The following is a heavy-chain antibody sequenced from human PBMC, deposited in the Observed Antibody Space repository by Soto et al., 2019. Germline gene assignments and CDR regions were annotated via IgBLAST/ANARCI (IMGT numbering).Heavy chain of an antibody. J-gene: IGHJ5*02. CDR2: ISSSSSYI. V-gene: IGHV3-21*01. CDR1: GFTFSSYS. D-gene: IGHD3-22*01. Sequence: GGSLRLSCAASGFTFSSYSMNWVRQAPGKGLEWVSSISSSSSYIYYADSVKGRFTISRDNAKNSLYLQMNSPRAEDTAVYYCARDQSDYYDSSGYNWFDPWGQGTLVTVSS. CDR3: ARDQSDYYDSSGYNWFDP.